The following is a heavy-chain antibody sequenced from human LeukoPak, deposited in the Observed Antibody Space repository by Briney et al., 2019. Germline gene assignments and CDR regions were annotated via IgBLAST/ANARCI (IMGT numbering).Heavy chain of an antibody. CDR2: INPSGGST. J-gene: IGHJ6*02. D-gene: IGHD2-2*02. CDR1: GYTFTCYY. V-gene: IGHV1-46*01. CDR3: AREGPDTDGMDV. Sequence: VASVKVSCKASGYTFTCYYMHWVRQAPGQGLEWMGIINPSGGSTSYAQKFQGRVTMTRDTSTSTVYMELSSLRSEDTAVYYCAREGPDTDGMDVWGQGTTVTVSS.